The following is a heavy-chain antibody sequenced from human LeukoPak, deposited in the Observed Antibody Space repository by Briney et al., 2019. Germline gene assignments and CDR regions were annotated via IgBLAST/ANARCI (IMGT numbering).Heavy chain of an antibody. Sequence: SETLSLTCTVSGGSISSYYWTWIRQPPGKGLEWIGYIYYSGSTSYNPSLKSRVTISVDTSKNQFSLKLSSVTAADTAVYYCARDRVDTAMEGGYYYYYGMDVWGQGTTVTVFS. V-gene: IGHV4-59*01. CDR3: ARDRVDTAMEGGYYYYYGMDV. D-gene: IGHD5-18*01. CDR2: IYYSGST. J-gene: IGHJ6*02. CDR1: GGSISSYY.